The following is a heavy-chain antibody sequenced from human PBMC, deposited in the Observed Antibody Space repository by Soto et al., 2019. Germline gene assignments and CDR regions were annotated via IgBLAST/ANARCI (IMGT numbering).Heavy chain of an antibody. J-gene: IGHJ5*02. CDR1: RYIFTAYF. CDR2: INPTNGAT. D-gene: IGHD1-1*01. Sequence: QVQLVQSGAQVKKPGASVKVSCKAPRYIFTAYFMHWVRQAPGQGLEWMGWINPTNGATHYGLSFQGRVTMTRDTSIGTAYMELSSLRSDDTAVYFCASHDPGAGFDPWGQGTLVTVSS. V-gene: IGHV1-2*02. CDR3: ASHDPGAGFDP.